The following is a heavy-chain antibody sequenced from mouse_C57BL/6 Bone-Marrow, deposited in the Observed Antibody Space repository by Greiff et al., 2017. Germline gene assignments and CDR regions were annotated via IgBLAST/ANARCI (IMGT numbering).Heavy chain of an antibody. CDR3: AISQFITTVVATNYYAMDY. Sequence: QVQLQPSGPELVKPGASVKISCKASGYAFSRSWMNWVKQRPGKGLEWIGRIYPGDGDPNYNGKFKGKATLTADKSSSTAYMQSSSLTSADSAVYFCAISQFITTVVATNYYAMDYWDQGTSVTVSS. J-gene: IGHJ4*01. CDR1: GYAFSRSW. D-gene: IGHD1-1*01. CDR2: IYPGDGDP. V-gene: IGHV1-82*01.